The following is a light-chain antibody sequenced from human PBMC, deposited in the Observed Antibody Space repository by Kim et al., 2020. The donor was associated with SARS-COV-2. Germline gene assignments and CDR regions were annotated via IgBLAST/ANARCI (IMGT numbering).Light chain of an antibody. Sequence: ILLTQSPSSLSASVGDRVTITCRASQGISRDLAWYQQKPGNPPKLLIYAASTLQSGVPSRVSGSGSGTDFTLTISSLQPEDFATYSCQQLHTYPLTFGPGTKGDIK. CDR1: QGISRD. CDR2: AAS. V-gene: IGKV1-9*01. J-gene: IGKJ3*01. CDR3: QQLHTYPLT.